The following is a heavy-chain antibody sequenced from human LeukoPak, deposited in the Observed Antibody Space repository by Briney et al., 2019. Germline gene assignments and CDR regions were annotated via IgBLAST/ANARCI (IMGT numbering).Heavy chain of an antibody. Sequence: GGSLRLSCAASGFTFSGSVMHWVRQASGKGLEWVARIRTKANNYATAFAASVKGRFTISRDDSKNTAYLQVNSLRAEDTAVYYSARHKRYYYDSSGYYYRKFDYWGQGTLVTVSS. D-gene: IGHD3-22*01. CDR1: GFTFSGSV. V-gene: IGHV3-73*01. J-gene: IGHJ4*02. CDR3: ARHKRYYYDSSGYYYRKFDY. CDR2: IRTKANNYAT.